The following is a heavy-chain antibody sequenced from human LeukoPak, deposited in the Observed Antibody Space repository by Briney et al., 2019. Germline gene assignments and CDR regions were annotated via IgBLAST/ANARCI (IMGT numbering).Heavy chain of an antibody. V-gene: IGHV4-59*11. CDR1: GDSISGHY. CDR3: AKHLTNAYYDLIWFDP. Sequence: SETLSLTCSISGDSISGHYWSWIRQPPGKGLEGIGYIFYSGSTNYNPSLRSRVTISVDLAKNQFSLELSSVTAADTAVDYCAKHLTNAYYDLIWFDPWGQGTLVTVPS. J-gene: IGHJ5*02. D-gene: IGHD3-22*01. CDR2: IFYSGST.